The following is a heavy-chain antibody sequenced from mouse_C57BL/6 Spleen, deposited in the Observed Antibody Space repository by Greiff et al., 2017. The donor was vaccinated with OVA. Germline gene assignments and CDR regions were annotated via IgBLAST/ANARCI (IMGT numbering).Heavy chain of an antibody. J-gene: IGHJ4*01. CDR3: ARSGDYDDGYYAMDY. CDR1: GYTFTSYW. D-gene: IGHD2-4*01. Sequence: QVQLKQPGAELVMPGASVKLSCKASGYTFTSYWMHWVKQRPGQGLEWIGEIDPSDSYTNYNQKFKGKSTLTVDKSSSTAYMQLSSLTSEDSAVYYCARSGDYDDGYYAMDYWGQGTSVTVSS. CDR2: IDPSDSYT. V-gene: IGHV1-69*01.